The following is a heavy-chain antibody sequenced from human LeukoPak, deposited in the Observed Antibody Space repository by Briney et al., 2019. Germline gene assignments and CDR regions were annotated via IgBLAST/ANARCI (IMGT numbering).Heavy chain of an antibody. CDR1: GGTFSSYA. CDR3: ARDSLAAAGNPSPFDP. J-gene: IGHJ5*02. CDR2: IIPILGIA. Sequence: SVKVSCKASGGTFSSYAISWVRQAPGQGLEWMGRIIPILGIANYAQKFQGRVTITADKPTSTAYMELSSLRSKDTAVYYCARDSLAAAGNPSPFDPWGQGTLVTVSS. D-gene: IGHD6-13*01. V-gene: IGHV1-69*04.